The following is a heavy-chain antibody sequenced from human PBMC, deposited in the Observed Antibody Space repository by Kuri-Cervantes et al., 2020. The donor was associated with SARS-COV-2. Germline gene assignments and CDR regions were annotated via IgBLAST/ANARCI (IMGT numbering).Heavy chain of an antibody. V-gene: IGHV3-9*01. D-gene: IGHD2-2*01. CDR1: GFTFDDYA. J-gene: IGHJ4*02. Sequence: LSLTCAASGFTFDDYAMHWVRQAPGKGLEWVSGISWNSGSIGYADSVKGRFTISRDNAKNSLYLQMNSLRAEDTAVYYCASLGGTSWHDYWGQGTLVTVSS. CDR2: ISWNSGSI. CDR3: ASLGGTSWHDY.